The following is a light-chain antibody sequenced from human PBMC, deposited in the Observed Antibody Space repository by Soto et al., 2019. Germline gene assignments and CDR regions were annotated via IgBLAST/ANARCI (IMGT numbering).Light chain of an antibody. Sequence: EIVMTQSPATLSVSAGERATLSCRAGQSVRSNLAWYQQKPGQAPRLLIYDASTRATGIPARFSGSGSGTEFILTISSLQSEDFGVYYCQQYNNWPPITFGQGTRLEIK. V-gene: IGKV3D-15*01. CDR1: QSVRSN. J-gene: IGKJ5*01. CDR3: QQYNNWPPIT. CDR2: DAS.